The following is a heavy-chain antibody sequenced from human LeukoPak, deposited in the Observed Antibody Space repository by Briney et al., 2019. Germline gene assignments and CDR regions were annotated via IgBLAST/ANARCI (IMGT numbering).Heavy chain of an antibody. CDR2: IKADGSVR. J-gene: IGHJ4*02. Sequence: GGSLRLSCAASRFTFSTYWMSWVRQAPGEGLEWVANIKADGSVRFYVDSVEGRFTIFRDNAKNSLYLQMNSLRVEDTAMYYCARGEFGDLRYDYWGQGTLVTVSS. CDR1: RFTFSTYW. CDR3: ARGEFGDLRYDY. D-gene: IGHD4-17*01. V-gene: IGHV3-7*03.